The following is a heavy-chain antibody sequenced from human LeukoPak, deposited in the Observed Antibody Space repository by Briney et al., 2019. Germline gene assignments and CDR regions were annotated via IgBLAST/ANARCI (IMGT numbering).Heavy chain of an antibody. J-gene: IGHJ4*02. V-gene: IGHV3-23*01. CDR3: AKQQGALIQQWYFDY. CDR2: VEKTGGRA. Sequence: PGGSLRLSCAASGFKFRDYAMSWVRQAPGKGLEWVSTVEKTGGRAYYADSVKGRFTVSRDNSKNTLYLQMNGLRAEDTALYYCAKQQGALIQQWYFDYWGQGTLVTVSS. D-gene: IGHD5-18*01. CDR1: GFKFRDYA.